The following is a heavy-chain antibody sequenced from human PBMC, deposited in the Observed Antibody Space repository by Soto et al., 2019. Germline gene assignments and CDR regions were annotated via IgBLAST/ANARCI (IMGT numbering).Heavy chain of an antibody. J-gene: IGHJ4*01. D-gene: IGHD6-19*01. CDR3: ARADWSGWIDY. V-gene: IGHV4-31*03. CDR2: IYYSGNT. CDR1: GGSINNAGYY. Sequence: QVQLQESGPGLVKPSQTLSLTCTVSGGSINNAGYYWTWIRQHPRKGLEWIGYIYYSGNTFYNPSLKSRVSISVDTSKNQFSQQLTSVTAADTAVFYCARADWSGWIDYWGHGTLVTVSS.